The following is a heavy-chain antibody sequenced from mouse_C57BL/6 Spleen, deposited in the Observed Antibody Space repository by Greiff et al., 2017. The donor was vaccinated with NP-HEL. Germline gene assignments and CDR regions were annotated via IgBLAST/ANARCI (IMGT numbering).Heavy chain of an antibody. CDR3: ARGYYFAY. CDR2: ISYSGST. V-gene: IGHV3-1*01. J-gene: IGHJ3*01. D-gene: IGHD1-1*01. CDR1: GYSITSGYD. Sequence: VQLQQSGPGMVKPSQSLSLTCTVTGYSITSGYDWHWIRHFPGNKLEWMGYISYSGSTNYNPSLKSRISITHDTSKNPFFLKLNSVTTEDTATYYCARGYYFAYWGQGTLVTVSA.